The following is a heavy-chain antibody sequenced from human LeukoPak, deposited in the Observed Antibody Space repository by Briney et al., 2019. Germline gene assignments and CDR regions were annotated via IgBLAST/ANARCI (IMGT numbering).Heavy chain of an antibody. J-gene: IGHJ6*02. V-gene: IGHV1-18*01. CDR1: GYTFTSYG. Sequence: GASVKVSCKASGYTFTSYGISWVRQAPGQGLEWMGWISAYNGNTNYAQKLQGRVTMTTDTSTSTAYMELRSLRSDDTAVYYCARDFLFKVVVVAASYYYYGMDVWGQGTTVTVSS. CDR2: ISAYNGNT. CDR3: ARDFLFKVVVVAASYYYYGMDV. D-gene: IGHD2-15*01.